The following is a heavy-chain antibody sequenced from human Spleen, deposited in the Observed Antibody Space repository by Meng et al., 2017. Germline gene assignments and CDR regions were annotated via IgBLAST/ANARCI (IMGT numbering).Heavy chain of an antibody. CDR3: AKGGITNYYDSSGYYSAAFDI. D-gene: IGHD3-22*01. CDR2: ISGSGGST. J-gene: IGHJ3*02. V-gene: IGHV3-23*01. CDR1: GFSFSSYA. Sequence: GGSLRLSCAASGFSFSSYAMSWVRQAPGKGLEWVSSISGSGGSTYSADSTKGRCTISRDNSKNTLYLQMNGLRAEDTAVYYCAKGGITNYYDSSGYYSAAFDIWGQGTMVTVSS.